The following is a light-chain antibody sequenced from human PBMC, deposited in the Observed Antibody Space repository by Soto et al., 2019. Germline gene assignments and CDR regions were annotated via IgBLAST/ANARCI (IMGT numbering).Light chain of an antibody. CDR2: DAS. V-gene: IGKV1-5*01. Sequence: IRMTQSPSSLSASTGDRVTVTCRASQTIGSWLAWYQQKPGRAPKLLIFDASSLESGVPSRFSGNGSGTEFTLTISGLQPDDFASYYCQQYNSYSGMFGQGTKVDIK. CDR3: QQYNSYSGM. CDR1: QTIGSW. J-gene: IGKJ1*01.